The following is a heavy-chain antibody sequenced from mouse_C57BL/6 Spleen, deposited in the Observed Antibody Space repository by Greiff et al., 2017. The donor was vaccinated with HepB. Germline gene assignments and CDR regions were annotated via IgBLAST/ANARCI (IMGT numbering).Heavy chain of an antibody. J-gene: IGHJ1*03. D-gene: IGHD1-1*01. Sequence: VQLQESGAELVKPGASVKLSCKASGYTFTSYWMHWVKQRPGRGLEWIGRIDPNSGGTKYNEKFKSKATLTVDKPSSTAYMQLNSLTSEDSAVYYCARSTGHYYGRDGYFDVWGTGTTVTVSS. CDR1: GYTFTSYW. CDR2: IDPNSGGT. V-gene: IGHV1-72*01. CDR3: ARSTGHYYGRDGYFDV.